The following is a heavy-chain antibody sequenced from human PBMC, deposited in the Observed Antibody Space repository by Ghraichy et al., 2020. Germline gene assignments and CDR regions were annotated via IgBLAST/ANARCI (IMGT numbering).Heavy chain of an antibody. CDR3: AREDLMIVVLN. CDR1: GFTFSSYW. CDR2: INSDGSST. D-gene: IGHD3-22*01. V-gene: IGHV3-74*01. Sequence: ESLNISCAASGFTFSSYWMHWVRQAPGKGLVWVSRINSDGSSTSYADSVKGRFTISRDNAKNTLYLQMNSLRAEDTAVYYCAREDLMIVVLNWGQGTLVTVSS. J-gene: IGHJ4*02.